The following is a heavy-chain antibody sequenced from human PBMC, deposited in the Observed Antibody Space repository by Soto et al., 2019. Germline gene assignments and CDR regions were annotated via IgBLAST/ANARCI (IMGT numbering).Heavy chain of an antibody. D-gene: IGHD2-2*01. J-gene: IGHJ5*02. Sequence: SETLSLTCTVSGGSISSYYWSWIRQPPGKGPEWIGYIYYSGSTNYNPSLKSRVTISVDTSKNQFSLKLSSVTAAGTAVYYCARHIADCSSTSCYHFDPWGQGTLVTVSS. CDR3: ARHIADCSSTSCYHFDP. V-gene: IGHV4-59*01. CDR2: IYYSGST. CDR1: GGSISSYY.